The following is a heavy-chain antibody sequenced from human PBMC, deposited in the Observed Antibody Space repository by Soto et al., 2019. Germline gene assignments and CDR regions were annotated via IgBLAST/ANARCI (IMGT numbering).Heavy chain of an antibody. D-gene: IGHD6-19*01. CDR2: IYYSGST. CDR3: AGADSSGWYVDY. V-gene: IGHV4-31*03. CDR1: GGSISSGGYY. J-gene: IGHJ4*02. Sequence: QVQLQESGPGLVKPSQTLSLTCTVSGGSISSGGYYWSWIRQHPGKGLEWIGYIYYSGSTYYNPSLTSRVTISVDTSKNQFSLKLSSVTAADTAVYYCAGADSSGWYVDYWGQGTLVTVSS.